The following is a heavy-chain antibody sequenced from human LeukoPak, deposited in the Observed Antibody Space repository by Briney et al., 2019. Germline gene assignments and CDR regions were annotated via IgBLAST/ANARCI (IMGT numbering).Heavy chain of an antibody. V-gene: IGHV1-2*02. J-gene: IGHJ3*02. CDR1: GYTFTGHY. Sequence: ASVKVSCKASGYTFTGHYMHWVRQAPGQGLEWMGWINPNSGGTNYAQKFQGRVTMTRDTSISTAYMELSRLRSDDTAVYYCARGYILTGWGAFDIWGQGTMVTVSS. CDR2: INPNSGGT. CDR3: ARGYILTGWGAFDI. D-gene: IGHD3-9*01.